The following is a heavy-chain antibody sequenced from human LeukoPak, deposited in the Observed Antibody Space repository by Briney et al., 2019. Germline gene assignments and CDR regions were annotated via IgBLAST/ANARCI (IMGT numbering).Heavy chain of an antibody. V-gene: IGHV1-24*01. Sequence: ASVKVSCKVSGYTLTELSMHWVRQAPGKGLEWMGGFDPEDGETIYAQKFQGRVTMTEDTSTDTAYMELRSLRSDDTAVYYCAREKPYSYGYQHFDYWGQGTLVTVSS. CDR3: AREKPYSYGYQHFDY. CDR2: FDPEDGET. CDR1: GYTLTELS. D-gene: IGHD5-18*01. J-gene: IGHJ4*02.